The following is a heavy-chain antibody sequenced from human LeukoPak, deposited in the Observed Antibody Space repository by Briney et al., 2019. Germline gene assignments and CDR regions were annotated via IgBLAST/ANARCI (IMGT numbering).Heavy chain of an antibody. CDR3: ARVRLGYSSSPVEW. CDR1: GFTFSDYC. CDR2: ISSSGSTI. Sequence: PGGSLRLSCAASGFTFSDYCMSWIRQAPGKGLEWVSYISSSGSTIYYADSVKGRFTISRDNAKNSLYLQMNSLRAEDTAVYYCARVRLGYSSSPVEWWGQGTLVTVSP. V-gene: IGHV3-11*04. J-gene: IGHJ4*02. D-gene: IGHD6-6*01.